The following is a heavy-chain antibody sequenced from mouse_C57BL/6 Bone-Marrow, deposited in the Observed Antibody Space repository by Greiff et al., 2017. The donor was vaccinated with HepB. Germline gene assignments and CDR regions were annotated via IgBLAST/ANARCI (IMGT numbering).Heavy chain of an antibody. CDR1: DYTFTSYW. CDR2: IYPGSGST. Sequence: QVQLQQPGAELVKPGASVKMSCKASDYTFTSYWITWVKQRPGQGLEWIGDIYPGSGSTNYNEKFKSKATLTVDTSSSTAYMQLSSLTSEDSAVYYCAMRRYYGYFYYAMDYWGQGTSVTVSS. V-gene: IGHV1-55*01. D-gene: IGHD2-2*01. J-gene: IGHJ4*01. CDR3: AMRRYYGYFYYAMDY.